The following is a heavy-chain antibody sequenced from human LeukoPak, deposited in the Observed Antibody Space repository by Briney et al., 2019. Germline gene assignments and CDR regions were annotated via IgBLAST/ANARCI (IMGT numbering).Heavy chain of an antibody. J-gene: IGHJ4*02. Sequence: PGGSLRLSCVVSGFTFSSNWMGWVRQAPGKGLEWVANIKQDGSEAYYVDSVKGRFTISSASTNHSLHMQMNSPRGEAAVVYYVARQPVYCWSAYHQYYFDLWGQGTLVTVSS. CDR1: GFTFSSNW. CDR2: IKQDGSEA. CDR3: ARQPVYCWSAYHQYYFDL. D-gene: IGHD3-3*01. V-gene: IGHV3-7*01.